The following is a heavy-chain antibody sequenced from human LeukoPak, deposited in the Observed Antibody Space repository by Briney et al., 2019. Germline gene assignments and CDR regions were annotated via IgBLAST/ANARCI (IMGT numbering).Heavy chain of an antibody. CDR3: AREGSLKYDSSGYYFDY. CDR1: GFSFDSEA. CDR2: ISSGGGTT. Sequence: GGSLRLSCVVSGFSFDSEAMSWVREAPGRGLEWVSSISSGGGTTYYAEAVKDRFTFSRDNAKNSLYLQMNRLRAEDTAVYYCAREGSLKYDSSGYYFDYWGQGTLVTVSS. V-gene: IGHV3-23*01. D-gene: IGHD3-22*01. J-gene: IGHJ4*02.